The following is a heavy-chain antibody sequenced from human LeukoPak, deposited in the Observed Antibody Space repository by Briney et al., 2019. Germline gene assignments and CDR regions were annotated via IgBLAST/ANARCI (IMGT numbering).Heavy chain of an antibody. V-gene: IGHV3-9*01. CDR1: GFTFDDYA. CDR3: AKGILPVAVAGEGFDY. Sequence: PGRSLRLSCAASGFTFDDYAMHWVRQAPGKGLEWVSGISWNSGSIGYADSVKGRFTISRDNAKNSLYLQMNSLRAEDTALYYCAKGILPVAVAGEGFDYWGQGTLVTVSS. D-gene: IGHD6-19*01. J-gene: IGHJ4*02. CDR2: ISWNSGSI.